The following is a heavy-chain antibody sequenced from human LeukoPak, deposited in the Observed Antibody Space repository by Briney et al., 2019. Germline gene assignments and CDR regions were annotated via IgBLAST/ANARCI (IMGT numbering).Heavy chain of an antibody. V-gene: IGHV3-30*02. CDR1: GFSFSSYG. D-gene: IGHD6-13*01. J-gene: IGHJ4*02. CDR3: AKDRSSSWTWTIDY. Sequence: GGSLRLSCAASGFSFSSYGMLWVRQAPGKGLEWVAVIWYDGSNKYYADSVKGRFTISRDNSKNTLYLQMNSLRAEDTAAYYCAKDRSSSWTWTIDYWGQGTLVTVSS. CDR2: IWYDGSNK.